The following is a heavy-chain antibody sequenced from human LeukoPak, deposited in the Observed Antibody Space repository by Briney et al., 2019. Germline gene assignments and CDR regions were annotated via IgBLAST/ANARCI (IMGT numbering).Heavy chain of an antibody. Sequence: GGSLRLSCAASGFTFSSFGMCWVREAPGKGLECGSAISSTGGTAYYADSVKGGFTISRDNSKNTLYLQMNSLRAEDTAIYSCAKNGDRGAYCSGGTCYPYYYYNMDVWGKGTTVTISS. CDR3: AKNGDRGAYCSGGTCYPYYYYNMDV. V-gene: IGHV3-23*01. CDR2: ISSTGGTA. J-gene: IGHJ6*03. CDR1: GFTFSSFG. D-gene: IGHD2-15*01.